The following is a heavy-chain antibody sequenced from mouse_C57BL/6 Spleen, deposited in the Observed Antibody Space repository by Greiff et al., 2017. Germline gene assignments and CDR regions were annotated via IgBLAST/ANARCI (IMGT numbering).Heavy chain of an antibody. CDR2: INPNNGGT. CDR3: ARGELLRSYAMDY. Sequence: VQLQQSGPELVKPGASVKISCKASGYTFTDYYMNWVKQSHGKSLEWIGDINPNNGGTSYNQKFKGKATLTVDKSSSTAYMELRSLTSEDSAVYYGARGELLRSYAMDYWGQGTSVTVSS. J-gene: IGHJ4*01. D-gene: IGHD1-1*01. V-gene: IGHV1-26*01. CDR1: GYTFTDYY.